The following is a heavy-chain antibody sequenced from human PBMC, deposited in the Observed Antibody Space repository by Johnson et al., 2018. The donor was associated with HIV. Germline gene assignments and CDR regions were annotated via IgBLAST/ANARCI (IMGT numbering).Heavy chain of an antibody. CDR2: IKSKTDGGTT. Sequence: VQLVESGGGLIKPGGSRRLSCAVSGITFTDAWMNWVRQAPGKGLEWVGRIKSKTDGGTTDYAAPVKGRFTISRDDSKNTLYLQMNSLKTEDTAVYYCTTDLGSWSAFDIWGQGTVVTVSS. V-gene: IGHV3-15*01. CDR3: TTDLGSWSAFDI. CDR1: GITFTDAW. J-gene: IGHJ3*02. D-gene: IGHD6-13*01.